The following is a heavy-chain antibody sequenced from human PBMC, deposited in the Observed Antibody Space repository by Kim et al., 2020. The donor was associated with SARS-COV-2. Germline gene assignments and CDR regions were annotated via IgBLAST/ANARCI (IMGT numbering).Heavy chain of an antibody. D-gene: IGHD3-22*01. CDR3: ARDYYGSSGFSHYGYFDY. V-gene: IGHV3-23*03. CDR1: GFTFSSYS. J-gene: IGHJ4*02. CDR2: IYSGGSST. Sequence: GGSLRLSCAASGFTFSSYSMSWVRQAPGKGLEWVSAIYSGGSSTYYADSVKGRFTISRDNAKNTLYLQMNSLRAEDTAVYYCARDYYGSSGFSHYGYFDYWGQGTLVTVSS.